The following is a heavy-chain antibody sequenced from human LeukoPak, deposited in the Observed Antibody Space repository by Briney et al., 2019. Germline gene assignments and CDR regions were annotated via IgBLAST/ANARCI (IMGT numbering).Heavy chain of an antibody. D-gene: IGHD2-2*01. Sequence: RSSETLSLTCTVSGGSISSSSYCWGWIRQPPGKGLEWIGSIYYSGSTYYNPSLKSRVTISVDTSKNQFSLKLSSVTAADTAVYYCAREVVVVPAADYFDYWGQGTLVTVSS. CDR3: AREVVVVPAADYFDY. CDR1: GGSISSSSYC. V-gene: IGHV4-39*07. J-gene: IGHJ4*02. CDR2: IYYSGST.